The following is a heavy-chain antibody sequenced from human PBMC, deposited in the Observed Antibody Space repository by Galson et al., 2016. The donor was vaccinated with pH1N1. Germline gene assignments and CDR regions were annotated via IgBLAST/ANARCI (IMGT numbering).Heavy chain of an antibody. CDR3: ARGPKSSSGWNFCYYGMDV. CDR2: LSYDETKE. V-gene: IGHV3-30-3*01. Sequence: SLRLSCAASGLVFRAYSMHWVRQAPGKGLEWVAVLSYDETKEYYGDSVKGRFTISRDISKNTLYLQMSRLRPDDTAAYYCARGPKSSSGWNFCYYGMDVWGQGTTVTVSA. D-gene: IGHD6-19*01. J-gene: IGHJ6*01. CDR1: GLVFRAYS.